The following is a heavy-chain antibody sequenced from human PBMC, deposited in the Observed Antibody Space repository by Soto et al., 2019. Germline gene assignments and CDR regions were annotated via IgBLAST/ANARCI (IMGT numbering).Heavy chain of an antibody. CDR1: GVSITSHY. V-gene: IGHV4-59*11. Sequence: QVQLQESGPRLVKPSETLSLTCTVSGVSITSHYWTWIRQPPGKGLEWIGNIHYSGSTNYSPSLKGRVIISVDTSENQSSLKLSSVTTADTAVYYCTVGGAGHPFDYWGQGTLVTVSS. CDR2: IHYSGST. D-gene: IGHD3-16*01. J-gene: IGHJ4*02. CDR3: TVGGAGHPFDY.